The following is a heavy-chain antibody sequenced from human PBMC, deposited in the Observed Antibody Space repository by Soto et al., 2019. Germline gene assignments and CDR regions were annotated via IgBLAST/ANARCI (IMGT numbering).Heavy chain of an antibody. CDR2: IIPILGIA. J-gene: IGHJ6*03. D-gene: IGHD2-2*01. CDR1: GGTFSSYT. Sequence: QVQLVQSGAEVKKPGSSVKVSCKASGGTFSSYTISWVRQAPGQGLEWMGRIIPILGIANYAQKFQGRVTITADKSTRPAYMELSSLRAEDTAVYYCARAPPVVVPAANYYYYYMDVWGKGTTVTVSS. CDR3: ARAPPVVVPAANYYYYYMDV. V-gene: IGHV1-69*02.